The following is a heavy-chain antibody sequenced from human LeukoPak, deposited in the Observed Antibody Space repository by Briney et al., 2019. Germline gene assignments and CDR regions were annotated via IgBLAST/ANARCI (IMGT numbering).Heavy chain of an antibody. D-gene: IGHD3-10*01. V-gene: IGHV4-39*01. CDR3: ARRELLSTPDAFDI. CDR1: GGSISSSSYY. Sequence: SSQTLSLTCAVSGGSISSSSYYWGWIRQPPGKGLEWIGSIYYSGSTYYNPSLKSRVTISVDTSKNQFSLKVSSVTAADTAVYYCARRELLSTPDAFDIWGQGTMVTVSS. CDR2: IYYSGST. J-gene: IGHJ3*02.